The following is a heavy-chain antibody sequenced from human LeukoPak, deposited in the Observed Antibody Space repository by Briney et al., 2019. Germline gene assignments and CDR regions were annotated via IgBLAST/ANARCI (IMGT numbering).Heavy chain of an antibody. CDR3: ASYGGNSVFDY. J-gene: IGHJ4*02. D-gene: IGHD4-23*01. V-gene: IGHV3-74*03. CDR1: GFALRSTW. CDR2: INSDTTST. Sequence: GGSLRLSCAASGFALRSTWMHWVRQAPGKGLVWVSRINSDTTSTAYVDSVKGRLTISRDDAKNTLYLQMNSLRAEDTAVYYCASYGGNSVFDYWGQGTLVTVSS.